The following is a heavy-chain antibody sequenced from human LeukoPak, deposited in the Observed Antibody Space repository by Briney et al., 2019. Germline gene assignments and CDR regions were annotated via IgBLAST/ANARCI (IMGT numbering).Heavy chain of an antibody. Sequence: ASAKVSCKASGYTFTSYYMHWVRQAPGQGLEWMGIINPSGGSTSYAQKFQGRVTMTRDTSTSTVYMELSSLRSEDTAVYYCARDHRIDSSILGHEYYFDYWGQGTLVTVSS. J-gene: IGHJ4*02. V-gene: IGHV1-46*01. CDR3: ARDHRIDSSILGHEYYFDY. CDR2: INPSGGST. D-gene: IGHD6-13*01. CDR1: GYTFTSYY.